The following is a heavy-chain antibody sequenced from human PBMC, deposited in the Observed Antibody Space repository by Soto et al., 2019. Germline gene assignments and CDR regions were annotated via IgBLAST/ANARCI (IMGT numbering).Heavy chain of an antibody. D-gene: IGHD3-16*01. CDR2: IRTIGNGGAT. CDR1: GCTFGDFA. V-gene: IGHV3-49*04. Sequence: PGGSLRLSCAASGCTFGDFAISWVRQAPGKGLEWVGFIRTIGNGGATEYAASVKGRFTISRDDSTSIAYPQMNSLKTEDTAVYYCTRVLSWGASDYWGQGRLVTVSS. CDR3: TRVLSWGASDY. J-gene: IGHJ4*02.